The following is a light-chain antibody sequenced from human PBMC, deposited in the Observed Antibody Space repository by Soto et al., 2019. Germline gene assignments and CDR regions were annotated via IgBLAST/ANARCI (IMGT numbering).Light chain of an antibody. J-gene: IGKJ4*01. CDR3: QQRSNWPPLLT. V-gene: IGKV3-11*01. CDR1: QSVSSY. Sequence: EIVLTQSPATLSLSPGERATLSCRASQSVSSYLAWYQQKPGQAPRLLIYDASNRATGIPARFSGSGSGTDFTLTISSLEPEDFAVYYCQQRSNWPPLLTFGGGTKLDSK. CDR2: DAS.